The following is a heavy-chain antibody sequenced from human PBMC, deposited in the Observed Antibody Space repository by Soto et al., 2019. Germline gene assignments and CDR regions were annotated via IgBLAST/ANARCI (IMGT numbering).Heavy chain of an antibody. CDR1: GGSVSSSSYY. D-gene: IGHD1-1*01. CDR3: GRLEAMTRTSYSFYF. CDR2: VYYSGST. J-gene: IGHJ4*02. V-gene: IGHV4-39*01. Sequence: QLQLQESGPGLVKPSETLSLTCTVSGGSVSSSSYYWGWVRQPPGKGLEWIGSVYYSGSTYYNPYPASRVPISVVVSKTRYPLKLMSLSAADTAVYVCGRLEAMTRTSYSFYFWGQGALVTVSS.